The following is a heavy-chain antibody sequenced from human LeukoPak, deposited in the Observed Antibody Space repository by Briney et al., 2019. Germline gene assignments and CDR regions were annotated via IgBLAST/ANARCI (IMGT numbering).Heavy chain of an antibody. J-gene: IGHJ4*02. V-gene: IGHV4-34*01. D-gene: IGHD5-12*01. CDR2: INHSEST. Sequence: SENLSLTCAVYGGSFSGYNWSWIRQPPGKGLEWIGEINHSESTNYNPSLKRRVSISVDTSKNQFSLKLSSVTAADTAVYYCAASSTGSGYPYRSYYFDYWGQGTLVTVSS. CDR3: AASSTGSGYPYRSYYFDY. CDR1: GGSFSGYN.